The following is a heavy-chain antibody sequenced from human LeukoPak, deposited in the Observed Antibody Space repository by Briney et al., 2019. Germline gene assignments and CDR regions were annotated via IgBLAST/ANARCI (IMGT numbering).Heavy chain of an antibody. CDR1: GFTFSSYA. CDR3: VKRVDYSEKYYFDS. CDR2: ISGDVRST. D-gene: IGHD4-11*01. Sequence: QPGRSLRLSCAASGFTFSSYAMSWVRQAPGKGLEWVSAISGDVRSTFYADSVKGRFTISRDNSKNTLSLQMNSLRADDTAIYYCVKRVDYSEKYYFDSWGRGTLVTVSS. J-gene: IGHJ4*02. V-gene: IGHV3-23*01.